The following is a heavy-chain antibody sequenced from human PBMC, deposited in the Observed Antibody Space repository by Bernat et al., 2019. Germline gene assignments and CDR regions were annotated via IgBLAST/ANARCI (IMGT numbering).Heavy chain of an antibody. D-gene: IGHD3-3*01. CDR3: AKDPHSYYDFWSGYGPNWFDP. CDR2: ISGSGGST. CDR1: GFTFNRYA. Sequence: EVQLLESGGALVQPGGSLRLSCAASGFTFNRYAMNWVRQAPGKGLEWVSAISGSGGSTYYADSVKGRFTISRDNSKNTLYLQMNSLRAEDTAVYYCAKDPHSYYDFWSGYGPNWFDPWGQGTLVTVSS. V-gene: IGHV3-23*01. J-gene: IGHJ5*02.